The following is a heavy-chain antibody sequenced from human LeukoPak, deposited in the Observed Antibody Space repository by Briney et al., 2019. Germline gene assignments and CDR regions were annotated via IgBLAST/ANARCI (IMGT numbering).Heavy chain of an antibody. Sequence: PSETLSLTCTVSGGSISSYHWSWIRQPPGKGLEWIAYIYYTGSTNHNPSLKSRVTISVDTSKNQFSLKLSSVTAADMAVYYCARHLGLKGFDPWGQGTLVTVSS. V-gene: IGHV4-59*08. D-gene: IGHD3/OR15-3a*01. CDR2: IYYTGST. CDR1: GGSISSYH. J-gene: IGHJ5*02. CDR3: ARHLGLKGFDP.